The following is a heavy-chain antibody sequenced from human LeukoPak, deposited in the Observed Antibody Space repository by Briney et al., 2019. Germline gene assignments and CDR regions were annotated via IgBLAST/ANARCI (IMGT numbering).Heavy chain of an antibody. J-gene: IGHJ4*02. CDR1: GFTFSSYN. Sequence: GGSLRLSCVAYGFTFSSYNMSWVRQAPGKGLEWVSSISSSSIYIYYADSVKGRFTISRDNAKNSLYLQMNSLRAEDTAVYYCARGRYNYGYIFDYWGQGTLVTVSS. D-gene: IGHD5-18*01. CDR2: ISSSSIYI. V-gene: IGHV3-21*01. CDR3: ARGRYNYGYIFDY.